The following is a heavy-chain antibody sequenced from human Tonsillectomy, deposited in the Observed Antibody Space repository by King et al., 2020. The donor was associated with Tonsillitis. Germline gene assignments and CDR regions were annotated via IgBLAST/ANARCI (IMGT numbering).Heavy chain of an antibody. CDR2: ISGSGGST. V-gene: IGHV3-23*04. J-gene: IGHJ6*02. Sequence: VQLVESGGNLVQPGGSLRLSCAASGFTFSSYAMTWVRQAPGKGLEWVSAISGSGGSTYYADSVRCRFTISRDSSKNTLYLEMNSLRAEDTAVYYCAKEGSSSSWYYYYGMDVWGQGTTVTVSS. CDR3: AKEGSSSSWYYYYGMDV. D-gene: IGHD6-13*01. CDR1: GFTFSSYA.